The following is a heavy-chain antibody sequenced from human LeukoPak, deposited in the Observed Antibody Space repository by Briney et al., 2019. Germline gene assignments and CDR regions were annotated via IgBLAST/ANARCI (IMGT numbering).Heavy chain of an antibody. D-gene: IGHD6-13*01. V-gene: IGHV4-61*02. CDR1: GGSISSGSYY. CDR3: ARDQQQLYADGAFDI. Sequence: PSETLSLTCTVSGGSISSGSYYWSWIRQPAGKGLEWIGRIYTSGSTNYNPSLKSRVTISVDTSKNQFSLKLSSVTAADTAMYYCARDQQQLYADGAFDIWGQGTMVTVSS. J-gene: IGHJ3*02. CDR2: IYTSGST.